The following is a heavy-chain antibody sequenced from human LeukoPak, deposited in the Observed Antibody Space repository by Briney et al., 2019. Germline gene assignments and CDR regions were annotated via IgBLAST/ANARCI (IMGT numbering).Heavy chain of an antibody. V-gene: IGHV3-30*03. Sequence: GGSLRLSCAASGFTFSTYGMHWVRQAPGKGLEWVAVISYDGSSKYYADSVKGRFTISRDNSKNTLYLQMNSLRAEDTAVYYCARDWGNWGYGYYFDHWGQGTLVTVSS. CDR3: ARDWGNWGYGYYFDH. D-gene: IGHD7-27*01. J-gene: IGHJ4*02. CDR1: GFTFSTYG. CDR2: ISYDGSSK.